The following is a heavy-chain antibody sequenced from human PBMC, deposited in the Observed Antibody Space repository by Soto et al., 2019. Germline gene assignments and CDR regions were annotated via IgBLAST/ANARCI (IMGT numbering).Heavy chain of an antibody. CDR1: GFTFSSYG. CDR3: AKDLGPVDFLYGMDV. Sequence: GGSLRLSCAASGFTFSSYGMHWVRQAPGKGLEWVAVISYDGSNKYYADSVKGRFTISRDNSKNTLYLQMNSLRAEDTAVYYCAKDLGPVDFLYGMDVWGQGTTVTVSS. D-gene: IGHD3-9*01. J-gene: IGHJ6*02. V-gene: IGHV3-30*18. CDR2: ISYDGSNK.